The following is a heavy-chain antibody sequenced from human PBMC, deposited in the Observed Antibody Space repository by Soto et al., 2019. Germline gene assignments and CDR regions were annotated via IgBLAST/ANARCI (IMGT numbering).Heavy chain of an antibody. CDR3: ARDRRYAEFSLDY. CDR1: GFTFNNYD. CDR2: ISSSITTV. Sequence: GGSLRLSCTASGFTFNNYDMSCVRQAPGKGLEWVSYISSSITTVYYADSVKGRFTISRDNAQNSLYLQMNSLRNEDTAVYYCARDRRYAEFSLDYWGQEPWSPSPQ. V-gene: IGHV3-48*02. J-gene: IGHJ4*01. D-gene: IGHD3-10*01.